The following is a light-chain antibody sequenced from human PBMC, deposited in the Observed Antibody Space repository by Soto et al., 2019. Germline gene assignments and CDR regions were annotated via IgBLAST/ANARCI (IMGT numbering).Light chain of an antibody. V-gene: IGLV2-14*01. CDR1: NSDVGGYNY. CDR3: SSYTTSSTVV. Sequence: QSALTQPASISGSPGQSITISCTGTNSDVGGYNYVSWYQQYPGKAPKLMIYDVDNRPSGVSYRFSGSKSGKTGSLTISGLQAEDEADYYCSSYTTSSTVVFGGGTKLTVL. J-gene: IGLJ2*01. CDR2: DVD.